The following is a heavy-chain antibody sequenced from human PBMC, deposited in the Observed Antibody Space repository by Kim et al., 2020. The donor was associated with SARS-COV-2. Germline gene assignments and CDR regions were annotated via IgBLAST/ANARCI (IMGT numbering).Heavy chain of an antibody. CDR1: GGSFSGYY. CDR3: ASPLLGYGSGSYYKERYYYDMDV. Sequence: SETLSLTCAVYGGSFSGYYWSWIRQPPGKGLEWIGEINHSGSTNYNPSLKSRVTISVDTSKNQFSLKLSSVTAADTAVYYCASPLLGYGSGSYYKERYYYDMDVWGQGTTVTVSS. D-gene: IGHD3-10*01. V-gene: IGHV4-34*01. CDR2: INHSGST. J-gene: IGHJ6*02.